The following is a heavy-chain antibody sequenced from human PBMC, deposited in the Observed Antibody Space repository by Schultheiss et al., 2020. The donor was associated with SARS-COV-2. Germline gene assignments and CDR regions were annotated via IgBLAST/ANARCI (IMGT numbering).Heavy chain of an antibody. CDR2: MNPNTGNT. D-gene: IGHD3-22*01. CDR1: GYTFTNYD. V-gene: IGHV1-8*01. CDR3: ARNGAARDGSGFFFGF. Sequence: ASVKVSCKASGYTFTNYDINWVRQATGQGLEWMGWMNPNTGNTGYAQRFQGRVTMTRETSISTAYMELTSLRSDDTAVYFCARNGAARDGSGFFFGFWGQGTLVTVSS. J-gene: IGHJ4*02.